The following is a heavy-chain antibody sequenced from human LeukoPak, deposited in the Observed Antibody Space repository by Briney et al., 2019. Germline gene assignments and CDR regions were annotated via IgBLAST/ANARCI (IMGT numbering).Heavy chain of an antibody. CDR2: IRYDGNNK. V-gene: IGHV3-30*02. CDR3: AKDLSGRYCSTSCYYFDY. CDR1: GFTFSSYG. D-gene: IGHD2-2*01. Sequence: EPGGSLRLSCAASGFTFSSYGMHWVRQAPGKGLEWVAFIRYDGNNKYYADSVKGRFTISRGNSKDTLYLQTNSLRAEDTAVYYCAKDLSGRYCSTSCYYFDYWGQGTLVTVSS. J-gene: IGHJ4*02.